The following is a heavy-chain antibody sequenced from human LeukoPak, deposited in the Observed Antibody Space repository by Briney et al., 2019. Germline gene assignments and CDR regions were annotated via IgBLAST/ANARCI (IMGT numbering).Heavy chain of an antibody. CDR2: ISYDGSNK. V-gene: IGHV3-30-3*01. CDR1: GFTFSSYA. D-gene: IGHD3-22*01. CDR3: ARDRTTMIVVVITSFDY. J-gene: IGHJ4*02. Sequence: PGGSLRLSCAASGFTFSSYAMHWVRQAPGKGLEWVAVISYDGSNKYYADSVKGRFTISRDNSKNTLYLQMNSLRAEDTAVYYCARDRTTMIVVVITSFDYWGQGTLVTVSS.